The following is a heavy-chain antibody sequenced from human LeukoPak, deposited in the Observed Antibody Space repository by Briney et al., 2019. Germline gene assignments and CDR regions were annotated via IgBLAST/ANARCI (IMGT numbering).Heavy chain of an antibody. CDR3: ARGPLTGRWPDMGFDY. CDR2: ISYDGSNK. CDR1: GFTFSSYV. V-gene: IGHV3-30-3*01. J-gene: IGHJ4*02. Sequence: GGSLRLSCAASGFTFSSYVMHWVRQAPGKGLGWVAVISYDGSNKYYADSVKGRFTISRDNSKNTLYLQMNSLRAEDTAVYYCARGPLTGRWPDMGFDYWGQGTLVTVSS. D-gene: IGHD5-24*01.